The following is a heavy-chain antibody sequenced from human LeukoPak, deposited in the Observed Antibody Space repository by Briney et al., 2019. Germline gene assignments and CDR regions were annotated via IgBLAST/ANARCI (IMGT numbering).Heavy chain of an antibody. J-gene: IGHJ5*02. CDR3: ARDIDTSGHYAWFDP. V-gene: IGHV3-33*01. CDR2: IWSHGNDK. D-gene: IGHD3-22*01. Sequence: PGRSLRLSCAASGFTFSYYGMHWVRQAPGKGLEWVAVIWSHGNDKYYADPVKGRFTISRDISKNTLYLQMNSLRAEDTAVYYCARDIDTSGHYAWFDPWGQGTLVTVSS. CDR1: GFTFSYYG.